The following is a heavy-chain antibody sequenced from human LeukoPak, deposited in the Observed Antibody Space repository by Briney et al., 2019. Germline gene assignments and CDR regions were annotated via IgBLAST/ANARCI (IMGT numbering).Heavy chain of an antibody. J-gene: IGHJ3*02. CDR2: IYYSGST. CDR1: GGSISSYY. V-gene: IGHV4-59*01. CDR3: AKSSSWYRSYDVFDI. D-gene: IGHD6-13*01. Sequence: SETLSLTCTVSGGSISSYYWSWIRQPPGKGLEWIGYIYYSGSTNYNPSLKSRVTISVDTSKNQFSLKLSSVTAADTAVYYCAKSSSWYRSYDVFDIWGQGTMVTVSS.